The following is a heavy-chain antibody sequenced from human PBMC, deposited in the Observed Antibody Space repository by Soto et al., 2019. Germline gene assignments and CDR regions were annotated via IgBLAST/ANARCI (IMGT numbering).Heavy chain of an antibody. Sequence: HPVGSLRLSCTASGFTFGDYAMSWFRQAPGKGLEWVGFIRSKAYGGTTEYAASVKGRFTISRDDSKSIAYLQMNSLKTEDTAVYYCSRVAVADTILSFDYCGQGTLGTVYS. V-gene: IGHV3-49*03. CDR3: SRVAVADTILSFDY. CDR2: IRSKAYGGTT. CDR1: GFTFGDYA. J-gene: IGHJ4*02. D-gene: IGHD6-19*01.